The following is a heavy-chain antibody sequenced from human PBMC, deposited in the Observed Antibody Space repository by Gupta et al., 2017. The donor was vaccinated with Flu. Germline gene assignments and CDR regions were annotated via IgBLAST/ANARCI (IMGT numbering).Heavy chain of an antibody. V-gene: IGHV3-7*01. Sequence: EVQLVESGGGLVQPGGSLRLSCAASGFTFRSYWMSWVRQAPGKGLEWVANIKQDGSEKYYVDSVKGRFTISRDNAKNSLYLQMNSLRAEDTAVYYCARVGGATTAVTFYYYYGMDVWGQGTTVTVSS. D-gene: IGHD4-17*01. J-gene: IGHJ6*02. CDR3: ARVGGATTAVTFYYYYGMDV. CDR1: GFTFRSYW. CDR2: IKQDGSEK.